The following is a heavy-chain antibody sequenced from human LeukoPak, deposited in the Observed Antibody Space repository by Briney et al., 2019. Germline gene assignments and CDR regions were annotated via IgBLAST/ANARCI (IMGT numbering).Heavy chain of an antibody. V-gene: IGHV1-8*01. CDR1: GYTFTSYD. D-gene: IGHD6-6*01. CDR3: ARTSIAARANDY. CDR2: MNPNSGNT. Sequence: ASVKVSCKASGYTFTSYDINWVRQATGQGLEWMGWMNPNSGNTGYAQKFQGRVTMTRNTSISTAYMELSSLRSEDTAVYYCARTSIAARANDYWGQGTLVTVSS. J-gene: IGHJ4*02.